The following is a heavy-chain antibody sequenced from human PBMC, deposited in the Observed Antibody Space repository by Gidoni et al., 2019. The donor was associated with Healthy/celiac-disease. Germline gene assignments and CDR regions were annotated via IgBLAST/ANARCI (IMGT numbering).Heavy chain of an antibody. CDR1: GGSISSSSYY. J-gene: IGHJ3*02. CDR2: IYYSGST. D-gene: IGHD4-17*01. CDR3: ARLLPLTTVTANDAFDI. V-gene: IGHV4-39*01. Sequence: QLQLQESGPGLVKPSETLSLTCTVSGGSISSSSYYWGWIRTPPGKGLEWIGSIYYSGSTYYNPSLKSRVTISVDTSKNQFSLKLSSVTAADTAVYYCARLLPLTTVTANDAFDIWGQGTMVTVSS.